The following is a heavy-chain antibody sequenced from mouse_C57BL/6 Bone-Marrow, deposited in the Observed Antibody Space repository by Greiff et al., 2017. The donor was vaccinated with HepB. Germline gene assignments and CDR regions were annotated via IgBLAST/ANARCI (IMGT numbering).Heavy chain of an antibody. CDR1: GYTFTSYG. Sequence: VKLQQSGAELARPGASVKLSCKASGYTFTSYGISWVKQRTGQGLEWIGEIYPRSGNTYYNEKFKGKATLTADKSSSTAYMELRSLTSEDSAVYFCARGPPLSWFAYWGQGTLVTVSA. D-gene: IGHD1-2*01. V-gene: IGHV1-81*01. CDR2: IYPRSGNT. CDR3: ARGPPLSWFAY. J-gene: IGHJ3*01.